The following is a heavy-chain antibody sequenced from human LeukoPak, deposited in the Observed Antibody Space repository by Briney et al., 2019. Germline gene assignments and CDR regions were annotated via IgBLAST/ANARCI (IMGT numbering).Heavy chain of an antibody. V-gene: IGHV3-13*01. CDR1: GFTFSSYD. CDR3: ARVGYDGSRIASYFDY. CDR2: IDTAGDT. J-gene: IGHJ4*02. D-gene: IGHD5-12*01. Sequence: GGSLRLSCAASGFTFSSYDMHWVRQATGKGLEWVAAIDTAGDTYYPGSVKGRFTISRENAKNSLYLQMNSLRAGDTAVYFCARVGYDGSRIASYFDYWGQGTLVTVSS.